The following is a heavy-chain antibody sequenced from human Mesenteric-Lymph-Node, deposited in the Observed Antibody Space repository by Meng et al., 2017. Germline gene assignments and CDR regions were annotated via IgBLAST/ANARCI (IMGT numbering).Heavy chain of an antibody. CDR3: ASGIEQWPDSTHEQEGSPIDY. J-gene: IGHJ4*02. CDR2: ISSSSSYI. Sequence: GGSLRLSCAASGFTFDDYAMHWVRQAPGKGLEWVSSISSSSSYIYYADSVKGRFTISRDNAKNSLYLQMNSLRAEDTAVYYCASGIEQWPDSTHEQEGSPIDYWGQGTLVTVSS. CDR1: GFTFDDYA. D-gene: IGHD6-19*01. V-gene: IGHV3-21*01.